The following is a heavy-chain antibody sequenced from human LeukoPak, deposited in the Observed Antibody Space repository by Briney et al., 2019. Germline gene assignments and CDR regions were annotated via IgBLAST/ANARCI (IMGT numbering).Heavy chain of an antibody. CDR3: ARGGGYSYEKYYFDY. D-gene: IGHD5-18*01. J-gene: IGHJ4*02. V-gene: IGHV4-59*01. Sequence: SETLSLTCTVSGGSISSYYWSWIRQPPGKGLEWIGYLYYSGSTNYNPSLKSRVTISGDTSKNQFSLKLSSVTAADTAVYYCARGGGYSYEKYYFDYWGQGTLVTVSS. CDR2: LYYSGST. CDR1: GGSISSYY.